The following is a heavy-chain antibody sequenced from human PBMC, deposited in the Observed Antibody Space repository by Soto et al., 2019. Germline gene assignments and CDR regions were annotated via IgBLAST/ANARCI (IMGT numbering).Heavy chain of an antibody. Sequence: EVQLLESGGGLVQPGGSLRLSCAAYGFTFRSYAMSWVRQAPGKGLEWVSSIGVGGGDRYYPESVKGRFTISRDNSRDTLYLEMNSLRYEDTAVYYCAIGRFGELVWGQGTLVTVSS. J-gene: IGHJ4*02. CDR1: GFTFRSYA. V-gene: IGHV3-23*01. CDR2: IGVGGGDR. D-gene: IGHD3-10*01. CDR3: AIGRFGELV.